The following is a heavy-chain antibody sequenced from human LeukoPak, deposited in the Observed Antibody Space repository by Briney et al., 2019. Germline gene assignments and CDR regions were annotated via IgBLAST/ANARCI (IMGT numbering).Heavy chain of an antibody. Sequence: PGGSLRLSCAASGFTFMTHTMHWVRQAPGKGLEWVAVISYEGSNKYYADSVKGRFTISGDNSKNTLYLQMNSLRAEDTAVYYCAKGYSSSWSKWYFDLWGRGTLVTVSS. D-gene: IGHD6-13*01. V-gene: IGHV3-30*18. CDR1: GFTFMTHT. CDR3: AKGYSSSWSKWYFDL. CDR2: ISYEGSNK. J-gene: IGHJ2*01.